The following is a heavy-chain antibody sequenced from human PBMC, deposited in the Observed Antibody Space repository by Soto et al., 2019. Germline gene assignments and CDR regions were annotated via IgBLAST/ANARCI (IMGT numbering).Heavy chain of an antibody. V-gene: IGHV4-59*01. Sequence: PSETLSLTCTVSGGSISSYYWSWIRQPPGKGLEWIGYIYYSGSTNYNPSLKSRVTISVDTSKNQFSLKLSSVTAADTAVYYCARVIVVVPAATYFDYWGQGTLVTVSS. CDR2: IYYSGST. CDR3: ARVIVVVPAATYFDY. J-gene: IGHJ4*02. CDR1: GGSISSYY. D-gene: IGHD2-2*01.